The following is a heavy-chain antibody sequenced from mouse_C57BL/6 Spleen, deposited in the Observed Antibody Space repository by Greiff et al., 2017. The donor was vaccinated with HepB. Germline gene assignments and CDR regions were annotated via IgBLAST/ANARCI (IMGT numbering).Heavy chain of an antibody. V-gene: IGHV1-15*01. J-gene: IGHJ2*01. CDR3: TSYYYGSRRYFDY. CDR1: GYTFTDYE. D-gene: IGHD1-1*01. CDR2: IDPETGGT. Sequence: VQLQQSGAELVRPGASVTLSCKASGYTFTDYEMHWVKQTPVHGLEWIGAIDPETGGTAYNQKFKGKAILTADKSSSTAYMELRSLTSEDSAVYYCTSYYYGSRRYFDYWGQGTTLTVSS.